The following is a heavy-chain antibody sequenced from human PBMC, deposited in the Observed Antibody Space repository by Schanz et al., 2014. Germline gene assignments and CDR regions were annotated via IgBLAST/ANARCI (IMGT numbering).Heavy chain of an antibody. D-gene: IGHD5-18*01. CDR1: GFTFSSYS. Sequence: VQLVESGGGVVQPGRSLRLSCAVSGFTFSSYSMNWVRQAPGKRPEWVSYITSSSSTIHYADSVRGRFTISRDNAKNSLYLQMNSLRDEDTAVYFCARVDTIIRWGQGTLVTVSS. CDR2: ITSSSSTI. V-gene: IGHV3-48*02. J-gene: IGHJ4*02. CDR3: ARVDTIIR.